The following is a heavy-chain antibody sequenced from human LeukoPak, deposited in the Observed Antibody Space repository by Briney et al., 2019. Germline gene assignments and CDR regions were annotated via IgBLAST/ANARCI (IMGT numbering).Heavy chain of an antibody. CDR2: ISSSSSYI. CDR1: GFTISNYW. CDR3: ASVCSSTSCYPDP. Sequence: PGGSLTLSCAASGFTISNYWMTWVRQAPGKGLEWVSSISSSSSYIYYADSVKGRFTISRDNAKNSLYLQMNSLRAEDTAVYYCASVCSSTSCYPDPWGQGTLVTVSS. D-gene: IGHD2-2*01. J-gene: IGHJ5*02. V-gene: IGHV3-21*01.